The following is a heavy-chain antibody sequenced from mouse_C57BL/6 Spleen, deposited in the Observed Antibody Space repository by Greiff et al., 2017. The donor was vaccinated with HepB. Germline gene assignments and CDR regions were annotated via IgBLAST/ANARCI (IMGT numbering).Heavy chain of an antibody. J-gene: IGHJ3*01. V-gene: IGHV5-17*01. CDR2: ISSGSSTI. Sequence: EVKLMESGGGLVKPGGSLKLSCAASGFTFSDYGMHWVRQAPEKGLEWVAYISSGSSTIYYADTVKGRFTISRDNAKNTLFLLMTSLRSEDTAMYYCAREGWFAYWGQGTLVTVSA. CDR1: GFTFSDYG. CDR3: AREGWFAY.